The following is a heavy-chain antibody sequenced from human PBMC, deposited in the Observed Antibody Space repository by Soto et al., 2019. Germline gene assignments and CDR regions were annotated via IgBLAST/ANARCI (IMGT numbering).Heavy chain of an antibody. V-gene: IGHV1-69*01. D-gene: IGHD3-3*02. J-gene: IGHJ6*02. CDR2: IIPIFGTA. CDR3: ARGIGISVNATDV. CDR1: GGTSSSYA. Sequence: QVQLVQSGAEVKKPGSSVKVSCKASGGTSSSYAINWVRQAPGQGLEWMGGIIPIFGTANYAQKLQGRVTIIADESTSTSSIERCSLRTEDTAVYYCARGIGISVNATDVWGQGTRVTVSS.